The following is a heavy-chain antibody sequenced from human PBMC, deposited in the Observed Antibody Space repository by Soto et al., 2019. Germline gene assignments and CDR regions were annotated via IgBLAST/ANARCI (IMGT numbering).Heavy chain of an antibody. V-gene: IGHV3-23*01. CDR3: AKELHTSSGWSQVIY. D-gene: IGHD6-19*01. CDR1: GGSISGYY. CDR2: ISGSGGST. J-gene: IGHJ4*02. Sequence: PSETLSLTCTVSGGSISGYYWSWVRQAPGKGLEWVSAISGSGGSTYYADSVKGRFTISRDNSKNTLYLQMNSLRAEDTAVYYCAKELHTSSGWSQVIYWGQGTLVTVSS.